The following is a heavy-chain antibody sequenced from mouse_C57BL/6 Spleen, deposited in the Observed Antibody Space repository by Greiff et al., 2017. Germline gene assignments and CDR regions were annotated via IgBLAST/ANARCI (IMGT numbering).Heavy chain of an antibody. CDR3: ARGLGRRYAMDY. D-gene: IGHD4-1*01. CDR2: IYPGDGDT. Sequence: QVQLQQSGAELVKPGASVKLSCKASGYTFTSYWMHWVKQRPGQGLEWIGQIYPGDGDTNYNGKFKGKATLTADKSSSTAYMQLSSLTSEDSAVYFCARGLGRRYAMDYWGQGTSVTVSS. V-gene: IGHV1-80*01. CDR1: GYTFTSYW. J-gene: IGHJ4*01.